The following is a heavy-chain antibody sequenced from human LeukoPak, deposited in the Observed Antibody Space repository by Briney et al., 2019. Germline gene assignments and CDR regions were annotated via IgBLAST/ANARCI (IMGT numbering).Heavy chain of an antibody. V-gene: IGHV1-2*02. CDR3: ARVNDYGDYGSWFDP. J-gene: IGHJ5*02. CDR2: INPNSGGT. D-gene: IGHD4-17*01. Sequence: WASVKVSCKASGYTFTGYYMHWVRQAPGQGLEWMGWINPNSGGTNYAQKFQGRVTMTRDTSISTAYMELSRLRADDTAVYYCARVNDYGDYGSWFDPWAREPWSPSPQ. CDR1: GYTFTGYY.